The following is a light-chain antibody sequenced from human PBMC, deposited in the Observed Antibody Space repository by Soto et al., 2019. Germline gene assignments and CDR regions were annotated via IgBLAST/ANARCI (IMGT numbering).Light chain of an antibody. CDR1: QNIRNW. CDR3: KQYNTYST. Sequence: DIQMPQSPSTLSSSVVYIVTSTFRASQNIRNWLAWYQQKPGKPPNTLIYDASSLKSGLPARFSGSGSGTEFTLTISSLPPDDFATYYRKQYNTYSTFGQGTQLEI. J-gene: IGKJ5*01. CDR2: DAS. V-gene: IGKV1-5*01.